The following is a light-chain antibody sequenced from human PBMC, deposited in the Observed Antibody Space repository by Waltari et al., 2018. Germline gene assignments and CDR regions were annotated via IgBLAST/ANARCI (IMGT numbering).Light chain of an antibody. Sequence: QSVLTQPPSASGTPGQRVTISCSGSNSNIGSNAVNWYQQLPGPAPKPGIYTNNPRPSGVPDRFSGSKSGTSASLAISGLQSEDEADYYCAAWDDSLNGPVFGGGTKVTVL. CDR1: NSNIGSNA. J-gene: IGLJ2*01. V-gene: IGLV1-44*01. CDR3: AAWDDSLNGPV. CDR2: TNN.